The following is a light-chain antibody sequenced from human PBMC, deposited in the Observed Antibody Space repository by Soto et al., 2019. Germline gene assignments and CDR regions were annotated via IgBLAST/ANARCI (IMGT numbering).Light chain of an antibody. Sequence: EIVMTQSPATLSVSPGERATLSCRASQSVSSNLAWYQQKPGQAPRLLIYRASTRATGIPARFSGSGSGTEFTLTISSVQSEDFAIYYCQQYNNWPPMYTVGQGTKLEIK. CDR1: QSVSSN. V-gene: IGKV3-15*01. CDR2: RAS. J-gene: IGKJ2*01. CDR3: QQYNNWPPMYT.